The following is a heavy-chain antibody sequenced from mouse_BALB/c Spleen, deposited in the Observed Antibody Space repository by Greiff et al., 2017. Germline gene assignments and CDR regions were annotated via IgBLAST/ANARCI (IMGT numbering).Heavy chain of an antibody. CDR2: INPYNDGT. CDR1: GYTFTSYV. J-gene: IGHJ4*01. D-gene: IGHD4-1*01. CDR3: ARPLTETKGAMDY. V-gene: IGHV1-14*01. Sequence: VQLQQSGPELVKPGASVKMSCKASGYTFTSYVMHWVKQKPGQGLEWIGYINPYNDGTKYNEKFKGKATLTSDKSSSTAYMELSSLTSEDSAVYYCARPLTETKGAMDYWGQGTSVTVSS.